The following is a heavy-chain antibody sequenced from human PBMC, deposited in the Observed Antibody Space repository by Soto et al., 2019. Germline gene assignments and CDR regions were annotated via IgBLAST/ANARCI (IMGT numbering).Heavy chain of an antibody. CDR2: ISGYNGNT. Sequence: QVQLVQSGAEVKKPGASVKVSCKSSGYTFTSYGISWVRQAPGQGLEWMGWISGYNGNTNYAQKLQGRVTMTTDTSTSTADRERRSLRSDDTAVYYWARDEGYKWNDGGWLDPWGQGTLVTVSS. CDR1: GYTFTSYG. D-gene: IGHD1-1*01. J-gene: IGHJ5*02. V-gene: IGHV1-18*01. CDR3: ARDEGYKWNDGGWLDP.